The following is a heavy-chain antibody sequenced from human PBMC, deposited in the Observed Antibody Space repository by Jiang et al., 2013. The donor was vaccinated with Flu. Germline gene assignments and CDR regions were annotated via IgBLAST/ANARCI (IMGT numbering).Heavy chain of an antibody. J-gene: IGHJ5*02. Sequence: NSGGTNYAQKFQGWVTMTRDTSISTAYMELSRLRSDDTAVYYCARGEGYCSSTSCYIWFDPWGQGTLVTVSS. D-gene: IGHD2-2*02. V-gene: IGHV1-2*04. CDR2: NSGGT. CDR3: ARGEGYCSSTSCYIWFDP.